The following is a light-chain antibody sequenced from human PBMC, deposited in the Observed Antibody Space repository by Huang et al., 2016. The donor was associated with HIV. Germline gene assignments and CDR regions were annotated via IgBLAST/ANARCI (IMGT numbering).Light chain of an antibody. J-gene: IGKJ3*01. CDR3: QHYNNWPLFT. Sequence: IIMIQSPATLSVSPGDRATLSCSTSQSVRSNLAWYRQKAGQSPSHLIFGVSTRATGVPARFSGRGSGTEFTLTISNVQSEDFAVYYCQHYNNWPLFTFGPGTKVDIK. V-gene: IGKV3-15*01. CDR1: QSVRSN. CDR2: GVS.